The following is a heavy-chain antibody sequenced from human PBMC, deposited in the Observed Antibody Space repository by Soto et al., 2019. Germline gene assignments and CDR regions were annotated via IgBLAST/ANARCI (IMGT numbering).Heavy chain of an antibody. Sequence: EVQLVESGGGLVQPGGSLRLSCVASGFTFSTDTMNWVRQAPGKGLEWVAQISTSGATRYYADSVKGRFTISRDNAKTSLYLQMDSLRNEYTAVYYCARFFGSGFDYWGQGTLVTVSS. CDR1: GFTFSTDT. V-gene: IGHV3-48*02. CDR2: ISTSGATR. CDR3: ARFFGSGFDY. D-gene: IGHD6-19*01. J-gene: IGHJ4*02.